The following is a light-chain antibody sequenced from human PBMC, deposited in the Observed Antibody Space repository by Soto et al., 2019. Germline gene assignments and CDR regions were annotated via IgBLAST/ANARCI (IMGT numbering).Light chain of an antibody. J-gene: IGKJ1*01. CDR3: QHSYSTGAWT. Sequence: DIQVAQSPSSLSASVGDRITITCRASQRIDGFLNWYQQKPGKAPKLLIYAASTLQSGVSSRFSGSGSGTEYTLSISGLQPEDFATSYCQHSYSTGAWTFGQGTQVVIK. CDR1: QRIDGF. CDR2: AAS. V-gene: IGKV1-39*01.